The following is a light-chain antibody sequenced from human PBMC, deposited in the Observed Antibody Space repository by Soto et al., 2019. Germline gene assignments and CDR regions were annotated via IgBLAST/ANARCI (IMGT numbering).Light chain of an antibody. CDR2: GAS. CDR3: QQDGTSPWT. J-gene: IGKJ1*01. V-gene: IGKV3-20*01. CDR1: QSVSSSY. Sequence: EIVLTQSPGTLSLSPGERATLSCRASQSVSSSYLAWYQQKPGQAPRLLIYGASSRATGIPDRFSGSGSGTVFTLTISRLEPEDFAVYYCQQDGTSPWTFGQGTKVEI.